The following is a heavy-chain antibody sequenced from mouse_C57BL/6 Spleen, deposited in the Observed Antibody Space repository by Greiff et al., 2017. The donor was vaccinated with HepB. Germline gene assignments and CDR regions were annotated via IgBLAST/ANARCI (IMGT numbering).Heavy chain of an antibody. Sequence: VQLQQSGAELAKPGASVKLSCKASGYTFTSYWMHWVKQRPGQGLEWIGYINPSSGYTKYNQKLKDKATLTADKSSSTAYMQLSSLTYEDSAVYYCARSRITTVVAYYYAMDYWGQGTSVTVSS. V-gene: IGHV1-7*01. CDR2: INPSSGYT. J-gene: IGHJ4*01. CDR1: GYTFTSYW. CDR3: ARSRITTVVAYYYAMDY. D-gene: IGHD1-1*01.